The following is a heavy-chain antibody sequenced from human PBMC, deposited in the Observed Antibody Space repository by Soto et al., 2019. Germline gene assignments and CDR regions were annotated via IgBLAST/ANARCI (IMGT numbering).Heavy chain of an antibody. D-gene: IGHD6-19*01. CDR1: GFTFDICA. Sequence: PGGSVRLSCAASGFTFDICAMTWVRQSPGKGLEWILGISVRGGSTYYADSVKGRFSISRDNSKNTVYLQMNSLRADDTAVYYCAKGKTSAGYYVDFWCQGTMITVSS. CDR2: ISVRGGST. J-gene: IGHJ4*02. CDR3: AKGKTSAGYYVDF. V-gene: IGHV3-23*01.